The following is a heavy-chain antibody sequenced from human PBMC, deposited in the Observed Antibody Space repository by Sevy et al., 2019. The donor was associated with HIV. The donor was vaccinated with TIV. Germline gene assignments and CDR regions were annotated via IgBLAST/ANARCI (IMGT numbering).Heavy chain of an antibody. CDR2: ISGSGIT. Sequence: GGSLRLSCSGSGFIFSDYYMSWIRQAPGRGLEWISYISGSGITYYADSVEGRFTISRDNAKNSLYLQMIGLRAEDTAVYYCASKGGSRPNDAFDTWGQGTMVTVSS. J-gene: IGHJ3*02. CDR3: ASKGGSRPNDAFDT. V-gene: IGHV3-11*04. D-gene: IGHD3-10*01. CDR1: GFIFSDYY.